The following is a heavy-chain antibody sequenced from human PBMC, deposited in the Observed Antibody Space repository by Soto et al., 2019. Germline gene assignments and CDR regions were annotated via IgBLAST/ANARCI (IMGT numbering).Heavy chain of an antibody. J-gene: IGHJ4*02. CDR3: ARVVRHDHIWFGELLSYFDY. V-gene: IGHV4-59*01. CDR2: IYYSGST. D-gene: IGHD3-10*01. Sequence: SETLSLTCTVSGGSISSYYWSWIRQPPGKGLEWIGYIYYSGSTNYNPSLKSRVTISVDTSKNQFSLKLSSVTAADTAVYYCARVVRHDHIWFGELLSYFDYWGQGTLVTVSS. CDR1: GGSISSYY.